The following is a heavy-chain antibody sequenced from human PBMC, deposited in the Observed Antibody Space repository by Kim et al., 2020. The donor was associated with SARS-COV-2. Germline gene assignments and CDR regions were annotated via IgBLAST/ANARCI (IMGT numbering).Heavy chain of an antibody. D-gene: IGHD2-15*01. CDR2: INSEGSTT. V-gene: IGHV3-74*01. Sequence: GGYLRLSCAASGFTFSSHWMHWVRPVPGKGLVRVSGINSEGSTTTYADSVKGRCTISRDNAKNTLYLQLNSLRAEDTAMYYCARGALTTPRSAFDIWGQGTMVTVSS. CDR3: ARGALTTPRSAFDI. J-gene: IGHJ3*02. CDR1: GFTFSSHW.